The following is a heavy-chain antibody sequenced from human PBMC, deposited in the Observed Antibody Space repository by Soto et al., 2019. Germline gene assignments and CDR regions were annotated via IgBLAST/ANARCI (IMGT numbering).Heavy chain of an antibody. J-gene: IGHJ4*02. V-gene: IGHV3-7*01. CDR3: ARSGTYSDFAF. Sequence: EVQLVESGGGLVQPGGSLSLSCAASGFPFSTYWMSWVRQAPGKGLEWVANIKPDGSEKHYVESVKGRFTISRDNAKKSLFLQINSLRAEDTAVYFCARSGTYSDFAFWCPGTLVTVSS. D-gene: IGHD1-26*01. CDR2: IKPDGSEK. CDR1: GFPFSTYW.